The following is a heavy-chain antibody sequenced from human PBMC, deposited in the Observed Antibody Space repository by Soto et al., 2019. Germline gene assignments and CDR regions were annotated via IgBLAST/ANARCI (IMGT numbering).Heavy chain of an antibody. V-gene: IGHV1-3*01. CDR3: ATGRFLEWLPLDY. J-gene: IGHJ4*02. Sequence: QVQLVQSGAEVKKPGASVKVSCKASGYTFTSYAMHWVRQAPGQRLEWMGWINAGNGNTKYSQKFQGRVTITRDTSASTAYMELISLRSEDTAVYYCATGRFLEWLPLDYWGQGTLVTVSS. CDR1: GYTFTSYA. CDR2: INAGNGNT. D-gene: IGHD3-3*01.